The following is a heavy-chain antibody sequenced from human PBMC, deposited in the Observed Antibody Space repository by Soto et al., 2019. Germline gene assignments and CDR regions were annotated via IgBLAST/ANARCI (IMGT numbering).Heavy chain of an antibody. CDR3: ARELPIPGFGSRARYYFDY. CDR1: GFTFSSYG. J-gene: IGHJ4*02. V-gene: IGHV3-33*01. CDR2: IWYDGSNK. D-gene: IGHD3-10*01. Sequence: QVQLVESGGGVVQPGRSLRLSCAASGFTFSSYGMHWVRQAPGKGLEWVAVIWYDGSNKYYADSVKGRFTISRDNSKNTLYLQMNSLRAEDTAVYYCARELPIPGFGSRARYYFDYWGQGTLVTVSS.